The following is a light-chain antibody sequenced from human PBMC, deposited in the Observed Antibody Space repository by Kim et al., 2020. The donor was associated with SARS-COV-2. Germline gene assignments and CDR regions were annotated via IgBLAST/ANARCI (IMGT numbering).Light chain of an antibody. CDR1: QSVSSSY. Sequence: LSPGERATLSCRASQSVSSSYLAWYQQKPGQAPRLLIYDASSRATGIPDRFSGSGSGTDFTLTISRLEPEDFAVYYCQQYGGSPLTFGGGTKVDIK. J-gene: IGKJ4*01. CDR3: QQYGGSPLT. V-gene: IGKV3-20*01. CDR2: DAS.